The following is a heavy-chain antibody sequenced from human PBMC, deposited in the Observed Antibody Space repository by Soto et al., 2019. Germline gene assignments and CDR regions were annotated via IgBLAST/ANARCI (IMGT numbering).Heavy chain of an antibody. CDR3: ARNAPRRDYGASQDFDY. V-gene: IGHV4-59*01. CDR2: IYYSGST. J-gene: IGHJ4*02. D-gene: IGHD4-17*01. Sequence: SETLSLTCTVSGGSISTYYWSWIRQPPGKGLEWIGNIYYSGSTNYNPSLKSRVTISVDTSKNQFSLKLSSVTAADTAVYYCARNAPRRDYGASQDFDYWGQGTLVTVSS. CDR1: GGSISTYY.